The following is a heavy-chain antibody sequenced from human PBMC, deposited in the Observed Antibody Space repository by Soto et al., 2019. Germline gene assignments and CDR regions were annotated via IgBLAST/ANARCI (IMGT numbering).Heavy chain of an antibody. CDR1: GGTFSSYA. Sequence: SVKVSCKSSGGTFSSYAISWVRQAPGQGLEWMGGIIPIFGTANYAQKFQGRVTITADESTRTAYMELSSLRSEDTAVYYCARRGYGDYRYYFDYWGQGTLVTVSS. V-gene: IGHV1-69*13. J-gene: IGHJ4*02. CDR2: IIPIFGTA. D-gene: IGHD4-17*01. CDR3: ARRGYGDYRYYFDY.